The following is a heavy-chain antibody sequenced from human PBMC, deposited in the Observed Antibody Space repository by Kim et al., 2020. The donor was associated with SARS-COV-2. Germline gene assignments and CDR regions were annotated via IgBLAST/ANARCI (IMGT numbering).Heavy chain of an antibody. V-gene: IGHV3-7*01. J-gene: IGHJ4*02. Sequence: DSVKGRFTISRDNAKNSLYLQMNSLRAEDTAVYYCARVATAMVKPYYFDYWGQGTLVTVSS. CDR3: ARVATAMVKPYYFDY. D-gene: IGHD5-18*01.